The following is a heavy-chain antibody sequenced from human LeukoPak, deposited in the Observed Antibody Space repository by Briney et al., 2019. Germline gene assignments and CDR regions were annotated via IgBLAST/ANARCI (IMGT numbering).Heavy chain of an antibody. Sequence: SETLSLTCTVSGGSISSSSYYWGWIRQPPGTGLEWIGSIYYSGSTYYNPSLKSRVTISVDTSKNQFSLKLSSVTAADTAVYYCARVSPHRRDAFDIWGQGTMVTVSS. CDR3: ARVSPHRRDAFDI. CDR2: IYYSGST. D-gene: IGHD1-14*01. J-gene: IGHJ3*02. CDR1: GGSISSSSYY. V-gene: IGHV4-39*07.